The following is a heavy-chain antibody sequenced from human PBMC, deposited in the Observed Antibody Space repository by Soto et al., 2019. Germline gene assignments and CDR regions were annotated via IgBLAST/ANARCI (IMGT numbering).Heavy chain of an antibody. CDR3: ARVSGHSSGWKSYDAFDI. CDR2: MNPNSGNT. Sequence: ASVKVSCKASGYTFTSYDINWVRQATGQGLEWMGWMNPNSGNTGYAQKFQGRVTMTRNTSISTAYMELSSLRSEDTAVYYCARVSGHSSGWKSYDAFDIWGQGTMVTVSS. D-gene: IGHD6-19*01. J-gene: IGHJ3*02. V-gene: IGHV1-8*01. CDR1: GYTFTSYD.